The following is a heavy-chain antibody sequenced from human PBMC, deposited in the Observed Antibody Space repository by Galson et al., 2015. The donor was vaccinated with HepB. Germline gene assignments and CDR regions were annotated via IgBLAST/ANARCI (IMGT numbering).Heavy chain of an antibody. V-gene: IGHV3-7*03. D-gene: IGHD6-19*01. Sequence: SLRLSCAASGFSSNYHWMGWVRQAPGKGLEWVANINEDGSEKYYVDSVKGRFTISRDNAKNSLYLQMNSLRAEDTAVYYCAKEASTTYSSGWYGWGYWGQGTLVIVSS. CDR1: GFSSNYHW. J-gene: IGHJ4*02. CDR2: INEDGSEK. CDR3: AKEASTTYSSGWYGWGY.